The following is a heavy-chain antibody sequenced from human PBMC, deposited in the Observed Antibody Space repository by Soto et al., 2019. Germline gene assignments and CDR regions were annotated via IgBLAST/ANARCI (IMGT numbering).Heavy chain of an antibody. V-gene: IGHV3-23*01. J-gene: IGHJ4*02. CDR1: GFTFSSYA. D-gene: IGHD2-2*01. CDR3: AKGRGYCSSTSCYVGSDY. CDR2: ISGSGGST. Sequence: PVGSLRLSCAASGFTFSSYAMSWVRQAPGKGLEWVSAISGSGGSTYYADSVKGRFTISRDNSKNTLYLQMNSLRAEDTAVYYCAKGRGYCSSTSCYVGSDYWGQGTLVTVSS.